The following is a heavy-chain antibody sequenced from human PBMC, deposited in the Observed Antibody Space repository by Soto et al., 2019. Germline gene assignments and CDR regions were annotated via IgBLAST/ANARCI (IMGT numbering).Heavy chain of an antibody. CDR3: AKGLRGGQVNYDFWSGNWYGMDV. CDR1: GFTFDDYA. D-gene: IGHD3-3*01. Sequence: GGSLRLSCAASGFTFDDYAMHWVRQAPGKGLEWVSGISWNSGSIGYADSVKGRFTISRDNAKNSLYLQMNSLRAEDTALYYCAKGLRGGQVNYDFWSGNWYGMDVWGQGTTVTVSS. J-gene: IGHJ6*02. CDR2: ISWNSGSI. V-gene: IGHV3-9*01.